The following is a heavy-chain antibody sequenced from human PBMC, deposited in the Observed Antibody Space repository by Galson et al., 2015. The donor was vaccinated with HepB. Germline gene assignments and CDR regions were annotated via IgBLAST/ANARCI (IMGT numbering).Heavy chain of an antibody. CDR2: IFYDGSKK. CDR3: AREDGSGSYYNYWYFDL. Sequence: LRLSCAASAFTFSGYGMHWVRQAPGKGLEWVAVIFYDGSKKYYADSVKGRFTISRDNSKSTLYLHMNSLRAEDTAVYYCAREDGSGSYYNYWYFDLWGRGTLVTVSS. D-gene: IGHD3-10*01. V-gene: IGHV3-30*12. CDR1: AFTFSGYG. J-gene: IGHJ2*01.